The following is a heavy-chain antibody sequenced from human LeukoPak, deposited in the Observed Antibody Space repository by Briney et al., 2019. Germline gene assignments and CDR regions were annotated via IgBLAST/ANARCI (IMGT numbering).Heavy chain of an antibody. Sequence: KSSETLSLTCTVSGGSISSGGYYWSWIRQHPGKGLEWIGYIYYSGSTYYNPSLKSRVTISVDTSKNQFSLKLSSVTAADTAVYYCARVVYCSTGSCHIFAFDIWGQGTMVTVSA. V-gene: IGHV4-31*03. CDR3: ARVVYCSTGSCHIFAFDI. D-gene: IGHD2-2*01. J-gene: IGHJ3*02. CDR2: IYYSGST. CDR1: GGSISSGGYY.